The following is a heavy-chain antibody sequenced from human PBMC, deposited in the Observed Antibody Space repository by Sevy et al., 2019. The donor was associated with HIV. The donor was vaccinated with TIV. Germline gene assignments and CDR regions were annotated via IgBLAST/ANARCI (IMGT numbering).Heavy chain of an antibody. CDR1: GYTFTGYY. V-gene: IGHV1-2*06. D-gene: IGHD3-3*01. J-gene: IGHJ4*02. Sequence: ASVKVSCKASGYTFTGYYMHWVRQAPGQGLEWMGRINPNSGGTNYAQKFQGRVTMTRDTSISTAYMELSRLRSDDTAVYDCARETERFLEWLLDYWGQGTLVTVSS. CDR2: INPNSGGT. CDR3: ARETERFLEWLLDY.